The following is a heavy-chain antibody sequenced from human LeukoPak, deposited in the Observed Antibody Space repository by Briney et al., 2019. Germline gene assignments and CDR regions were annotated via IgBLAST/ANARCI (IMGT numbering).Heavy chain of an antibody. V-gene: IGHV1-2*02. J-gene: IGHJ4*02. Sequence: ASVKVSCKASGYTFTGYYMRWVRQAPGQGLEWMGWIDPNSGGTNYAQKFQGRVTMTRDTSISTAYMELSRLRSDDTAVYYCARAGYCSGGSCYPAHFDYWGQGTLVTVSS. CDR3: ARAGYCSGGSCYPAHFDY. CDR1: GYTFTGYY. D-gene: IGHD2-15*01. CDR2: IDPNSGGT.